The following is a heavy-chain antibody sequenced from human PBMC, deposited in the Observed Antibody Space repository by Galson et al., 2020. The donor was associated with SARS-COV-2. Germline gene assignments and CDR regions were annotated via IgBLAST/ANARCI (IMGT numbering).Heavy chain of an antibody. Sequence: GEALKISCAVSGFTFSSYDMHWVRQTPGKGLVWVSSIGVAGDTFYAGSVKGRFTISRESAKNSLYLQMNSLRAGDTAVYYCARGAQYDFWSGYYTTDNYYGMDVWGQGTTVTVSS. V-gene: IGHV3-13*01. J-gene: IGHJ6*02. CDR3: ARGAQYDFWSGYYTTDNYYGMDV. CDR2: IGVAGDT. D-gene: IGHD3-3*01. CDR1: GFTFSSYD.